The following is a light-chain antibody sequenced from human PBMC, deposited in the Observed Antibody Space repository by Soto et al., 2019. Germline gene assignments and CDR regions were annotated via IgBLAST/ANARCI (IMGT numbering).Light chain of an antibody. CDR2: AAS. CDR1: QSISSS. J-gene: IGKJ3*01. CDR3: QQSYTTPHT. V-gene: IGKV1-39*01. Sequence: DIQMTQSPSSLSASVGDRVTITCRASQSISSSLNWYQQKPGKAPKLLIYAASSLQSGVPSRFRGSGSGTHFTLTISSLQPEDFATYHCQQSYTTPHTFGPGTKVDIK.